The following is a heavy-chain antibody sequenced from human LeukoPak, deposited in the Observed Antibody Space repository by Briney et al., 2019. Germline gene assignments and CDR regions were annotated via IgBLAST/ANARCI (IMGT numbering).Heavy chain of an antibody. CDR2: MNPNSGNT. Sequence: ASVKVSCKASGYTFTTYDINWVRQATGQGLEWMGWMNPNSGNTGYTQKFQGRVTMTRNTSISTAYMELSGPRSEDTAVYYCARGRGSGHKENWFDPWGQGTLVTVSS. CDR1: GYTFTTYD. J-gene: IGHJ5*02. V-gene: IGHV1-8*01. CDR3: ARGRGSGHKENWFDP. D-gene: IGHD6-19*01.